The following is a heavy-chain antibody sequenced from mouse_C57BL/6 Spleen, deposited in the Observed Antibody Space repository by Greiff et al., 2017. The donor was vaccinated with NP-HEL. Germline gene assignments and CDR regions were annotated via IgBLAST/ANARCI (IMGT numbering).Heavy chain of an antibody. D-gene: IGHD1-1*01. CDR3: ASSGGLLRLDY. J-gene: IGHJ2*01. Sequence: QVQLQQSGAELVMPGASVKLSCKASGYTFTSYWMHWVKQRPGQGLEWIGEIDPSDSYTNYNQKFKGKSTLTVDKSSSTAYMQLSSLTSEDSAVYYCASSGGLLRLDYWGQGTTLTVSS. V-gene: IGHV1-69*01. CDR2: IDPSDSYT. CDR1: GYTFTSYW.